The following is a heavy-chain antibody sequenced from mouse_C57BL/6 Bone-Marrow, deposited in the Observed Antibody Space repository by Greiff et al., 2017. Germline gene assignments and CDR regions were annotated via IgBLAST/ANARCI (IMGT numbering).Heavy chain of an antibody. D-gene: IGHD1-1*01. CDR3: ARKGIITTVVAHWYFDV. V-gene: IGHV1-55*01. Sequence: VQLQQPGAELVKPGASVKMSCKASGYTFTSYWITWVKQRPGQGLEWIGDIYPGSGSTNYNEKFKSKATLTVDTSSSTAYMQLSSLTSEDSAVYYCARKGIITTVVAHWYFDVWGTGTTVTVSS. J-gene: IGHJ1*03. CDR1: GYTFTSYW. CDR2: IYPGSGST.